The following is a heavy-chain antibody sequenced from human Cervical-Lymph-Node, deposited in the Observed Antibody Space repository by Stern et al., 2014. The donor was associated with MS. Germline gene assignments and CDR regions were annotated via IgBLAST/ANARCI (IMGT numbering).Heavy chain of an antibody. V-gene: IGHV3-73*02. J-gene: IGHJ3*01. CDR3: APSSAV. CDR1: GFIFSASV. CDR2: IRNKGNNYAT. Sequence: EVQLVESGGGLVQPGGSLKVSCAASGFIFSASVIHWVRQASGKGLEWVGRIRNKGNNYATAYAVSVKGRFTISRDDSTNTAYLHMNSLKVEDTAVYYCAPSSAVWGQGTMVTVSS.